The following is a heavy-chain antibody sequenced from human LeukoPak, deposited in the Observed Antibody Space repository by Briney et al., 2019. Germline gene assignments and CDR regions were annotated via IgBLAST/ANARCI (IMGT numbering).Heavy chain of an antibody. CDR3: TTDLGITMIRGVIVS. V-gene: IGHV3-15*01. CDR2: IKSKADGETT. J-gene: IGHJ4*02. Sequence: PGGSLRLSCAASGFSFTNAWMTWVRQPPGKGLGWVGRIKSKADGETTDYAAPVKGRFTMSRDDSKATLYLQMNYLITEDTAVYYCTTDLGITMIRGVIVSWGQGTLVTVSS. CDR1: GFSFTNAW. D-gene: IGHD3-10*01.